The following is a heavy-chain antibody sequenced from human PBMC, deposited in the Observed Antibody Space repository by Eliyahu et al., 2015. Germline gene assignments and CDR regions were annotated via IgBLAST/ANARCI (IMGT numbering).Heavy chain of an antibody. CDR2: ITSGGRT. V-gene: IGHV3-23*01. J-gene: IGHJ4*02. Sequence: GGSLRLSCAASGFTFRSYAMNWVRQAPGKGLEWVSAITSGGRTYYPDSVKGRFIISRDNSKNTLYLQMNSLRAQDTALYFCSTEWFGGQNPDHWGQGTLVTVSS. D-gene: IGHD3-16*01. CDR1: GFTFRSYA. CDR3: STEWFGGQNPDH.